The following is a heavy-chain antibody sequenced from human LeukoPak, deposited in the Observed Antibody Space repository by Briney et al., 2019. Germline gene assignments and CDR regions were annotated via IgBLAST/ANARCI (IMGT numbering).Heavy chain of an antibody. Sequence: GGSLRLSCAASGFTFSSYEMNWVRQAPGKGLEWVSYISSSGSTIYYADSVKGRLTISRDNAKNSLYLQMDSLRAEDTAVYYCARQPVVNHPAAFDIWGQGTMVTVSS. CDR1: GFTFSSYE. CDR3: ARQPVVNHPAAFDI. V-gene: IGHV3-48*03. J-gene: IGHJ3*02. D-gene: IGHD3-22*01. CDR2: ISSSGSTI.